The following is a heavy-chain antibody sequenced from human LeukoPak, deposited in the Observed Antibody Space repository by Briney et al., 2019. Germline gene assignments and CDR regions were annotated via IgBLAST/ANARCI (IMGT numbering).Heavy chain of an antibody. Sequence: SETLSLTCTVSGGPINSYFWRWIRQPPGKGLEWVGYIYYSGSTNYNPSLKSRVTISVDTSKSQFSLKLSSVTAADTAVYYCARVDGGYYDREDNWGQGTLVTVSS. J-gene: IGHJ4*02. V-gene: IGHV4-59*12. CDR1: GGPINSYF. CDR3: ARVDGGYYDREDN. CDR2: IYYSGST. D-gene: IGHD3-3*01.